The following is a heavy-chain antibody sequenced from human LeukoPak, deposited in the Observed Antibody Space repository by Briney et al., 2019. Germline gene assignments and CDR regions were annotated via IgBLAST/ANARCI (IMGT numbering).Heavy chain of an antibody. CDR1: GYTFTSYG. D-gene: IGHD6-13*01. V-gene: IGHV1-18*01. J-gene: IGHJ1*01. CDR2: ISVYNGNT. Sequence: ASVKVSCKASGYTFTSYGVSWVRQAPGQGLEWMGWISVYNGNTDYAQNLQGRVTLTTDTSTSTAYMELRSLGSDDTAVYYCAREGPPGAAAGTGYFQHWGQGTLVTVSS. CDR3: AREGPPGAAAGTGYFQH.